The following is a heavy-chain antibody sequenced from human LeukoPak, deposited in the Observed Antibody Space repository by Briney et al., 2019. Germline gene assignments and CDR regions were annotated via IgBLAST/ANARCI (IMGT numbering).Heavy chain of an antibody. CDR2: ISSSSSTI. D-gene: IGHD3-3*01. J-gene: IGHJ6*02. CDR3: ARDGWRRAYYDFWSGYSNYYYGMDV. Sequence: GGSLRLSCAASGFTFSSYSMNWVRQAPGKGLEWVSYISSSSSTIYYADSVKGRFTISRDNAKNSLYLQMNSLRDEDTAVYYCARDGWRRAYYDFWSGYSNYYYGMDVWGQGTTVTVSS. V-gene: IGHV3-48*02. CDR1: GFTFSSYS.